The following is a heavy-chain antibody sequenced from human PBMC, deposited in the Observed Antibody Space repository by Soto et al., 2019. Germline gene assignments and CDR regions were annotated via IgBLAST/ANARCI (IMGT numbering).Heavy chain of an antibody. Sequence: GGSLRLSCAASGFTFSSYGMHWVRQAPGKGLEWVAVISYDGSNRYYADSVKGRFTISRDNSKNTLYLQMNSLRAEDTAVYYCAKATTMDDFWGGLYWFDPWGQGTLVTVSS. V-gene: IGHV3-30*18. CDR3: AKATTMDDFWGGLYWFDP. J-gene: IGHJ5*02. CDR2: ISYDGSNR. CDR1: GFTFSSYG. D-gene: IGHD3-3*01.